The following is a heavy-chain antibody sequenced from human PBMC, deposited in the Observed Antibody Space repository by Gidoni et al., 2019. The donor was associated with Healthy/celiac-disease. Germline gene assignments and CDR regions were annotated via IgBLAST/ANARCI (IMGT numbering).Heavy chain of an antibody. CDR3: ARVGKTGDPEGYYYYMDV. J-gene: IGHJ6*03. CDR2: IYSGGST. V-gene: IGHV3-66*01. D-gene: IGHD7-27*01. Sequence: EVQLVESGGGLVQPGGSLGLSCAASGFTVSSNYMSWVRQAPGKGLEWVSVIYSGGSTYYADSVKGRFTISRDNSKNTLYLQMNSLRAEDTAVYYCARVGKTGDPEGYYYYMDVWGKGTTVTVSS. CDR1: GFTVSSNY.